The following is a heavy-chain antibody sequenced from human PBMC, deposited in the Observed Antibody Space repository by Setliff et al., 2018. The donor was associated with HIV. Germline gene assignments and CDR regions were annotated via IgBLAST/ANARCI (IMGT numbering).Heavy chain of an antibody. Sequence: GESLKISCKGSGYSFTNYWIGWVRQMPGKGLEWVGIIYPGDSDTRYSPSFQGRVTISADKSINTAYLQWSSLQASDTAMYYCARRASKASLDYWGQGTLVTVSS. V-gene: IGHV5-51*01. J-gene: IGHJ4*02. CDR3: ARRASKASLDY. CDR2: IYPGDSDT. CDR1: GYSFTNYW.